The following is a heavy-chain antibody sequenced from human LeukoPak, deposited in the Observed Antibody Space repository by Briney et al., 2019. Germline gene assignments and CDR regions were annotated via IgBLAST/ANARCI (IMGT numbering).Heavy chain of an antibody. Sequence: NPGGSLRLSCAASGFTFSSYSMNWVRQAPGKGLEWVSSISSSSSYIYYADSVKGRFTISRDNAKNSLYLQMNSLRAEDTAVYYCARDPPIGWLNYYVPTLDAFDIWGQGTMVTVSS. CDR3: ARDPPIGWLNYYVPTLDAFDI. J-gene: IGHJ3*02. CDR1: GFTFSSYS. CDR2: ISSSSSYI. D-gene: IGHD3-10*02. V-gene: IGHV3-21*01.